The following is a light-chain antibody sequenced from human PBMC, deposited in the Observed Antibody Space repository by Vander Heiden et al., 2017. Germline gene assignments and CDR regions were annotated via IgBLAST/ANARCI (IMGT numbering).Light chain of an antibody. Sequence: QSVLTQPPSASGTPGQRVTISCSGSSSNIGSNTVYWYQQLPGTAPKLLIYSSNQQPSGVPDRFSGSKSGTSASLAISGLQAEDEADYYCAAWDDSLNGWVFGGRTKLTAL. J-gene: IGLJ3*02. V-gene: IGLV1-44*01. CDR2: SSN. CDR3: AAWDDSLNGWV. CDR1: SSNIGSNT.